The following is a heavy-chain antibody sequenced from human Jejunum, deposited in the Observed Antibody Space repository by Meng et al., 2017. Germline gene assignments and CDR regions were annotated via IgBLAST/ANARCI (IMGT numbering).Heavy chain of an antibody. CDR1: GGSVSSGFYY. V-gene: IGHV4-61*03. J-gene: IGHJ4*02. D-gene: IGHD5-24*01. CDR2: ISDSGTT. Sequence: VPRQESGPGLVRPSETLSLTCTFLGGSVSSGFYYWSWIRQPPGKGLEWIGYISDSGTTNYNPSLKSRVTMSVDTSKNHFSLKLTSVTAADTAVYFCARDSETYPTYFDYWGQGTLVTVSS. CDR3: ARDSETYPTYFDY.